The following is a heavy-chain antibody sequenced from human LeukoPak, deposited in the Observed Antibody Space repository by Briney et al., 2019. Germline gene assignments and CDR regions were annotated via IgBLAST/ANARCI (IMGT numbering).Heavy chain of an antibody. CDR3: ARGAGYNSLDY. CDR2: ISAYNGNT. J-gene: IGHJ4*02. CDR1: GYTFTSSD. V-gene: IGHV1-18*01. Sequence: ASVKVSCKASGYTFTSSDINWVRQATGQGLEWMGWISAYNGNTNYAQKLQGRVTMTTDTSTSTAYMELRSLRSDDTAVYYCARGAGYNSLDYWGQGTLVTVSS. D-gene: IGHD5-24*01.